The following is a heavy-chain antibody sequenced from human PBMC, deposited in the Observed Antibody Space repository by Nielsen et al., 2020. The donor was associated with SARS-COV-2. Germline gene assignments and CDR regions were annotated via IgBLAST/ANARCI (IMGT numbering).Heavy chain of an antibody. D-gene: IGHD1-26*01. V-gene: IGHV3-11*05. CDR1: GFTFSDYY. CDR3: AREGGSTWDYYFDY. J-gene: IGHJ4*02. CDR2: ISSSSSYT. Sequence: GGSLRLSCAVSGFTFSDYYMSWIRQAPGKGLEWVSYISSSSSYTNYADSVKGRFTISRDNAKNSLYLQMNSLRAEDTAVYYCAREGGSTWDYYFDYWGQGTLVTVSS.